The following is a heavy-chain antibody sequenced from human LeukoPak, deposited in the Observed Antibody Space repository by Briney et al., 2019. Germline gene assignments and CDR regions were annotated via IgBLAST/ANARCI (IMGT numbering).Heavy chain of an antibody. V-gene: IGHV4-34*01. CDR1: GFTFSSYS. CDR3: ARTTLHYDSSGYYYYYYYMDV. J-gene: IGHJ6*03. Sequence: GSLRLSCAASGFTFSSYSMNWVRQPPGKGLEWIGEINHSGSTNYNPSLKSRVTISVDTSKNQFSLKLSSVTAADTAVYYCARTTLHYDSSGYYYYYYYMDVWGKGTTVTISS. D-gene: IGHD3-22*01. CDR2: INHSGST.